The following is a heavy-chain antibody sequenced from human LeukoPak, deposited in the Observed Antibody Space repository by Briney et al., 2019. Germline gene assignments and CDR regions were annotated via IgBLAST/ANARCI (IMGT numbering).Heavy chain of an antibody. D-gene: IGHD3-10*01. V-gene: IGHV3-15*01. CDR3: TTEFKELGSFFYFYYMDV. CDR1: GFIFNTFG. Sequence: GGSLRLSCSASGFIFNTFGMNWVRQAPGKGLEWVGRIKTKSEGGTTDYAAPAKGRFTISRDDSKNALFLQMDSLKSDDTAMYYCTTEFKELGSFFYFYYMDVWGTGTTVTISS. CDR2: IKTKSEGGTT. J-gene: IGHJ6*03.